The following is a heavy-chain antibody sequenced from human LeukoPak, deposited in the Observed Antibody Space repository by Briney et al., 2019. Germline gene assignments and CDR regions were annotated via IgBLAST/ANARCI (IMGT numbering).Heavy chain of an antibody. CDR1: GFTFSGYW. V-gene: IGHV3-7*01. D-gene: IGHD5-12*01. Sequence: PGGSLRLSCAASGFTFSGYWMSWVRQAPGKGLEWVANIKQDGSEKYYVDSVKGRFAISRDNAKNSLYLQMNSLRAEDTAVYYCARKYSGYDSPFDYWGQGTLVTVSS. J-gene: IGHJ4*02. CDR2: IKQDGSEK. CDR3: ARKYSGYDSPFDY.